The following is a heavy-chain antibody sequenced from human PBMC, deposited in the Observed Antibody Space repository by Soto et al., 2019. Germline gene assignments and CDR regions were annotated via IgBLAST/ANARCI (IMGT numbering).Heavy chain of an antibody. CDR2: TYYRSKWYN. Sequence: PSQTLSLTCAICGCSVSSNSAAWNWIRQSPSRGLEWLGRTYYRSKWYNDYAVSVKSRITINPDTSKNQFSLQLNSVTPEDTAVYYCARGTTGYYGSGSYYKERTLRGGMDVWGQGTTVTVSS. J-gene: IGHJ6*02. CDR3: ARGTTGYYGSGSYYKERTLRGGMDV. V-gene: IGHV6-1*01. D-gene: IGHD3-10*01. CDR1: GCSVSSNSAA.